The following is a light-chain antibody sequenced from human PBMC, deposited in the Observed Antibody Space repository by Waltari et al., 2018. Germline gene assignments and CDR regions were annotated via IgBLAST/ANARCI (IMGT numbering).Light chain of an antibody. CDR3: QQYDTNPPT. Sequence: DIQMTQSPSSLSASVGDRVTITCRASQGMSNSLAWYQQMPGKAPKLLLYGASRLQSGVPSRFSGSGSETDYTLTISSLQPEDFATYYCQQYDTNPPTFGQGTKVEI. CDR1: QGMSNS. V-gene: IGKV1-NL1*01. J-gene: IGKJ1*01. CDR2: GAS.